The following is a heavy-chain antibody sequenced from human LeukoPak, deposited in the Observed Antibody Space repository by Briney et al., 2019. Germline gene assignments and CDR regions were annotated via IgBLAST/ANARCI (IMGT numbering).Heavy chain of an antibody. Sequence: SVKVSCKASGGTFSSYAISWVRQAPRQGLEWMGGIIPIFGTANYAQKFQGRVTITADESTSTAYMELSSLRSEDTAVYYCARGGLLRFLEWLSFWGQGTLVTVSS. CDR1: GGTFSSYA. J-gene: IGHJ4*02. D-gene: IGHD3-3*01. V-gene: IGHV1-69*13. CDR3: ARGGLLRFLEWLSF. CDR2: IIPIFGTA.